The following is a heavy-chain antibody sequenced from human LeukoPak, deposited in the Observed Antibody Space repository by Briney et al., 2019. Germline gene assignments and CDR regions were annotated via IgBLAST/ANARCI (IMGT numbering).Heavy chain of an antibody. J-gene: IGHJ4*02. CDR3: ARLSPPNLYYFDY. Sequence: GASVKVSCKASGYTFTGDYMHWVRQAPGQGLEWMGWINPNSGVTYYAQKFQGRVSMTRDTSISTAYMEVGRLRSDDSALYYCARLSPPNLYYFDYWGQGTLVTVSS. CDR1: GYTFTGDY. V-gene: IGHV1-2*02. D-gene: IGHD3-16*02. CDR2: INPNSGVT.